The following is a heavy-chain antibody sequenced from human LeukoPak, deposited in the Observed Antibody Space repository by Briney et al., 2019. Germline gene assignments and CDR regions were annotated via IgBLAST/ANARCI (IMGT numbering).Heavy chain of an antibody. CDR3: AKISLAAAPVDY. V-gene: IGHV3-23*01. Sequence: GGSLRLSCTASGFTFSKYDMIWVRQAPGKGLEWVSAISGSGGSTYYADSVKGRFTISRDNSKNTLYLQMNSLRAEDTAVYYCAKISLAAAPVDYWGQGTLVTVSS. D-gene: IGHD6-13*01. J-gene: IGHJ4*02. CDR1: GFTFSKYD. CDR2: ISGSGGST.